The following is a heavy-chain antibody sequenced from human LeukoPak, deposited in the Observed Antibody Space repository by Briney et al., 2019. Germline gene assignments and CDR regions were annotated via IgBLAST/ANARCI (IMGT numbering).Heavy chain of an antibody. Sequence: SETLSLTCAVYGASFSDSFWSWIRQSPEKGLEWIGEINNSGSASYNPSLNSRVTVSLDRSKNQFSLRLTSVTAADTAVYYCARGRYGPRLGNWGQGTLVTVS. D-gene: IGHD3-16*01. J-gene: IGHJ4*02. CDR1: GASFSDSF. CDR3: ARGRYGPRLGN. V-gene: IGHV4-34*01. CDR2: INNSGSA.